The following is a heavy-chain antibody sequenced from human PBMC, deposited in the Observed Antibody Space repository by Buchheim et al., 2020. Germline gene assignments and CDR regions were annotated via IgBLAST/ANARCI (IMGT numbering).Heavy chain of an antibody. CDR1: GGSVSSGSYY. J-gene: IGHJ4*02. Sequence: QVQLQESGPGLVKPSGTLSLTCTVSGGSVSSGSYYWSWIRQPPGKGLEWIGYIYYSGSTNYNPSLKSRVTISVDTSKNQFSLKLSSVTAADTAVYYCARGVYGSGSYYHFDYWGQGTL. V-gene: IGHV4-61*01. D-gene: IGHD3-10*01. CDR2: IYYSGST. CDR3: ARGVYGSGSYYHFDY.